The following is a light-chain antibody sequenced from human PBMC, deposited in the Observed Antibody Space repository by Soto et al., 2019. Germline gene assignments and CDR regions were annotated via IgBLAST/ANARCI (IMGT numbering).Light chain of an antibody. V-gene: IGKV3-20*01. Sequence: EIGLTQSPEPLSLSPGERATLSCTASQSVSSSYLAWYQQKPGQAPRLLIYGASSRATGIPDRFTGSGSGTDFTLTISRLEPEDFAVFYCHQYGSSPQTFGQGTKVDNK. J-gene: IGKJ1*01. CDR2: GAS. CDR1: QSVSSSY. CDR3: HQYGSSPQT.